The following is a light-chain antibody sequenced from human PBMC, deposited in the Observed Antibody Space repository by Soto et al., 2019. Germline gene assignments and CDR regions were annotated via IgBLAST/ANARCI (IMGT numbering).Light chain of an antibody. Sequence: DIVMTQSPDSLSLSPGERATLSCRAIQSVSNNYLAWYQQKPGQAPRLLIYGASSRATGIPDRFSGSGSGTDFTLTISRLEPEDFAVYYCQQYGSSPPITFGQGTRLEIK. J-gene: IGKJ5*01. CDR1: QSVSNNY. CDR3: QQYGSSPPIT. CDR2: GAS. V-gene: IGKV3-20*01.